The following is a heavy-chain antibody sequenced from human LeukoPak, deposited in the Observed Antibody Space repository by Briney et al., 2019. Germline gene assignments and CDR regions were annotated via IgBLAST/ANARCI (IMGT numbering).Heavy chain of an antibody. V-gene: IGHV4-34*01. CDR2: INHSGST. CDR1: GGSFSDYY. CDR3: AGRGYCSGDTCPPGY. Sequence: SETLSLTCAVYGGSFSDYYWSWIRQPLGKGLEWIGEINHSGSTNYNPSLKSRVTMSVDTSKSQFSLKLSSVTAADTAVYFCAGRGYCSGDTCPPGYWGQGTLVTVSS. J-gene: IGHJ4*02. D-gene: IGHD2-15*01.